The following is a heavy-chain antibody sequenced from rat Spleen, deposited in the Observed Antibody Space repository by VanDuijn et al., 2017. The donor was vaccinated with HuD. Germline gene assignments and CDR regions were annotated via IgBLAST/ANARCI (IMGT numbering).Heavy chain of an antibody. CDR2: ITNTGGST. J-gene: IGHJ1*01. CDR1: GFTFNNYW. Sequence: EVQLVESGGGLVQPGRSLRLSCVASGFTFNNYWMTWIRQAPGKGLEWVASITNTGGSTYSPDSVKGRFTISRDNAKSSLYLQMNSLKSEDTATYYCARHEVITTVEGDWYFDFWGPGTMVTVSS. V-gene: IGHV5-31*01. CDR3: ARHEVITTVEGDWYFDF. D-gene: IGHD1-1*01.